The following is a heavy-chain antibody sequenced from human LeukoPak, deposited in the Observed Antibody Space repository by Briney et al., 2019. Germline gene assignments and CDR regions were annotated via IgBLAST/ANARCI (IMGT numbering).Heavy chain of an antibody. J-gene: IGHJ4*02. D-gene: IGHD1-26*01. Sequence: GASVKVSCKASGYTFTDYYMLWVRQAPGQGVGCMGWINPNSGGTNYAQKFQGRVTKTRDTSISTAYMELSRLRSDDTAVYYCAREGPIVGATHLVDYWAQGTLVTVSS. V-gene: IGHV1-2*02. CDR1: GYTFTDYY. CDR3: AREGPIVGATHLVDY. CDR2: INPNSGGT.